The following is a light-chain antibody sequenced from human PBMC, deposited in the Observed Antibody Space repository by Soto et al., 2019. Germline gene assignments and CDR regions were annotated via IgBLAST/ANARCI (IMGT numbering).Light chain of an antibody. V-gene: IGLV2-14*01. CDR3: SSYSTTSTLV. CDR2: EVN. CDR1: SSDVGGYDY. Sequence: QSALTQPASVSGSPGQSVTISCTGASSDVGGYDYVSWYQQHPGKAPKLILFEVNNRPSGVSNHFSGSKSGNTASLIISGLQAVDEADYYCSSYSTTSTLVFGSGTKLTVL. J-gene: IGLJ1*01.